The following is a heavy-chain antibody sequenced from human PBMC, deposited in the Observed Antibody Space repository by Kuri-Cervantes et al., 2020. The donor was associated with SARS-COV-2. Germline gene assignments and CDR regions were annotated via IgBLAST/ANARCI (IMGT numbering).Heavy chain of an antibody. Sequence: GESLKISCAASGFTFSTYAITWVRRAPGKGLEWVAVISYDGNNEYYAESVRGRFTISRDNSKNSLYLQMNSLRAEDTAVYYCARSHAVGKTSYFALDVWGQGTTVTVSS. CDR3: ARSHAVGKTSYFALDV. CDR1: GFTFSTYA. CDR2: ISYDGNNE. J-gene: IGHJ6*02. D-gene: IGHD7-27*01. V-gene: IGHV3-30-3*01.